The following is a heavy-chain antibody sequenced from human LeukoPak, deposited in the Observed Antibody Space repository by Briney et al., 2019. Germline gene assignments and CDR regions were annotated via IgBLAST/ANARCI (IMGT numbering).Heavy chain of an antibody. J-gene: IGHJ5*02. CDR2: INHSGST. V-gene: IGHV4-34*01. Sequence: SETLSLTCAVYGGSFSGYYWSWIRQPPGKGLEWIGDINHSGSTNYNPSLKSRVTISVDTSKNQFSLKLSAVTAADTAVYTFARVYQLLRWFVPWGQGDLVTVSS. D-gene: IGHD2-2*01. CDR3: ARVYQLLRWFVP. CDR1: GGSFSGYY.